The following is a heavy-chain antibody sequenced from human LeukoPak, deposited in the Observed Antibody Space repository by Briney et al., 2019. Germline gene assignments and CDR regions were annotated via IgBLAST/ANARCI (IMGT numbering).Heavy chain of an antibody. CDR1: GGSISTYH. V-gene: IGHV4-59*01. J-gene: IGHJ1*01. D-gene: IGHD6-6*01. Sequence: ASETLSLTCTVSGGSISTYHWNWIRQPPGKGLEWIGYIYHSGSTNYNPSLQSRVTISVDTSKNQFSLNLNSVTAADTAVYYCARGGAARLHFQNWGQGTLVTVPS. CDR3: ARGGAARLHFQN. CDR2: IYHSGST.